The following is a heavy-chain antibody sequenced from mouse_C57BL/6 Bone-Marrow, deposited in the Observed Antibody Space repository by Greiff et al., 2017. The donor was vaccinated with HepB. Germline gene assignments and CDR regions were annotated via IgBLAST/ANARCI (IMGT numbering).Heavy chain of an antibody. CDR2: INPSSGYT. CDR1: GYTFTSYW. V-gene: IGHV1-7*01. J-gene: IGHJ2*01. Sequence: VQLQQSGAELAKPGASVKLSCKASGYTFTSYWMHWVKQRPGQGLEWIGYINPSSGYTKYNQKFKDKATLTADKSSSTAYMQLSSLTYEDSAVYYRARSRITTVDYFDYWGQGTTLTVSS. D-gene: IGHD1-1*01. CDR3: ARSRITTVDYFDY.